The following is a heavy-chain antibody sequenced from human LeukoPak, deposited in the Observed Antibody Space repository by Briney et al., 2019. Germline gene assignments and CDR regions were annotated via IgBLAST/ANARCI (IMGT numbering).Heavy chain of an antibody. V-gene: IGHV1-2*02. CDR2: INPNSCGT. D-gene: IGHD3-22*01. CDR1: GYTFTGYY. CDR3: AKSSGYYFVYYYYYMDV. Sequence: ASVKVSCKASGYTFTGYYMHWVRQAPGQGLEWMGWINPNSCGTNYAQKFQGRVTMTRDTSISTAYMELSRLRSDDTAVYYCAKSSGYYFVYYYYYMDVWGKGTTVTVSS. J-gene: IGHJ6*03.